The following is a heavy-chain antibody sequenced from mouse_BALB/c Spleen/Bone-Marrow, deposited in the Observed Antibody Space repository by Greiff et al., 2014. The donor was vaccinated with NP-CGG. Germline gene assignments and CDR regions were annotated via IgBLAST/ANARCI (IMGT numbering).Heavy chain of an antibody. CDR1: GYTFTEYT. CDR3: ARHEDYGSSYYYAMDY. CDR2: FYPGSGSI. Sequence: QVQLKPSGAELVKPGASVKLSCKASGYTFTEYTIHWVKQRSGQGLEWIGWFYPGSGSIKYNEKFKDKATLTADKSSSTVYMELSRLTSEDSAVYFCARHEDYGSSYYYAMDYWGQGTSVTVSS. J-gene: IGHJ4*01. V-gene: IGHV1-62-2*01. D-gene: IGHD1-1*01.